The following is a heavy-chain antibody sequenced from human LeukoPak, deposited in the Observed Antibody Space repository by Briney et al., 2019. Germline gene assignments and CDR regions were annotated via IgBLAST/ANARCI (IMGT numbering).Heavy chain of an antibody. CDR2: INHSGST. V-gene: IGHV4-34*01. Sequence: SETLSLTCAVYGGSFSGYYWSWIRQPPGKGLEWIGEINHSGSTNYNPSLKSRVTISVDTSKNQFSLKLSSVTAADTAVHHCARKRYYDFWSGHLSFYMDVWGKGTTVTVSS. CDR1: GGSFSGYY. D-gene: IGHD3-3*01. J-gene: IGHJ6*03. CDR3: ARKRYYDFWSGHLSFYMDV.